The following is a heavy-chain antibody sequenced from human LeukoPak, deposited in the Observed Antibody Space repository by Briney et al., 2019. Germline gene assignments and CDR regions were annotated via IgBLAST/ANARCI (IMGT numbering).Heavy chain of an antibody. CDR3: ARDTAMVPGWFDP. CDR1: GYTFTSYY. V-gene: IGHV1-46*01. Sequence: ASVKVSCKASGYTFTSYYMHWVRQAPGQGLEWMGIINPSGGSTSYAQKLQGRVTMTTDTSTSTAYMELRSLRSDDTAVYYCARDTAMVPGWFDPWGQGTLVTVSS. CDR2: INPSGGST. J-gene: IGHJ5*02. D-gene: IGHD5-18*01.